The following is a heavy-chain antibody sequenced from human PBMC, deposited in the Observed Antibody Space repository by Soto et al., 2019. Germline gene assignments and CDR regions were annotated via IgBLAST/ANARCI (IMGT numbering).Heavy chain of an antibody. CDR1: GGSISSGGYS. J-gene: IGHJ4*02. CDR2: IYYSGST. V-gene: IGHV4-30-2*05. Sequence: SETLSLTCAVSGGSISSGGYSWSWIRQPPGKGLEWIGYIYYSGSTYYNPSLKSRVTISVDTSKNQFSLKLSSVTAADTAVYYCARVGGFGATTIDYWGQGTLVTVSS. CDR3: ARVGGFGATTIDY. D-gene: IGHD3-10*01.